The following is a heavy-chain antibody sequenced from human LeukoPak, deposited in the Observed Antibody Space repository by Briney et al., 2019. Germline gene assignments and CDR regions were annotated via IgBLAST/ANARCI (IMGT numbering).Heavy chain of an antibody. CDR1: GFTFSTYA. D-gene: IGHD7-27*01. V-gene: IGHV3-48*03. J-gene: IGHJ6*02. CDR3: ARAVLTGVMDV. CDR2: ITNNGSTI. Sequence: GGSLRLSCAASGFTFSTYAMNWVRQAPGKGLEWVSYITNNGSTIYYADSVKGRFTISRDNAKNSLYLQMNSLRAEDTAVYYCARAVLTGVMDVWGQGTTVTVSS.